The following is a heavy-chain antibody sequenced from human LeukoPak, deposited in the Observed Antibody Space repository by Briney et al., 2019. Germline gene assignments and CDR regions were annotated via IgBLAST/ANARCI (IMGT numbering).Heavy chain of an antibody. CDR1: GFTFSSNG. V-gene: IGHV3-30*02. Sequence: PGGSLRLSCVASGFTFSSNGMHWVRQAPGKGLEWVAVIWYDGSNKYYADSVKGRFTISRDNSKNTVYLQMNSLRAEDTAVYYCAKIICTSCYVKDDYWGQGTLVTVSS. CDR3: AKIICTSCYVKDDY. CDR2: IWYDGSNK. D-gene: IGHD2-2*01. J-gene: IGHJ4*02.